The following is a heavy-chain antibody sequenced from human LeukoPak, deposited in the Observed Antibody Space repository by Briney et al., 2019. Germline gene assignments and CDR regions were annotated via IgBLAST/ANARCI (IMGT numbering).Heavy chain of an antibody. CDR1: GFTVSSNS. D-gene: IGHD6-19*01. CDR3: ARDTGGSGHPFDF. Sequence: GGSLRLSCAASGFTVSSNSMSWVRQAPGKGLEWLSYISTGGTTRNYADSVKGRFTISRDDAKNSVFLQLSSLSADDTGIYYCARDTGGSGHPFDFWGQGTLITVSS. CDR2: ISTGGTTR. J-gene: IGHJ4*02. V-gene: IGHV3-48*04.